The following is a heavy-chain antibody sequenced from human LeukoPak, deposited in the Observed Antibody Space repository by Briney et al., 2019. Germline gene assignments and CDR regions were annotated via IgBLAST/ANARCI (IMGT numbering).Heavy chain of an antibody. J-gene: IGHJ5*02. CDR3: AREGTTWWFDP. CDR2: LDHTGST. Sequence: SETLSLTCTVSGDSISSYYWSWIRQPPGEGLEWIGCLDHTGSTYYNPSVRSRVTISVDTSKNQFSLKLSSVTAADTAVDYCAREGTTWWFDPWGQGTLVTVSS. CDR1: GDSISSYY. D-gene: IGHD1-1*01. V-gene: IGHV4-59*12.